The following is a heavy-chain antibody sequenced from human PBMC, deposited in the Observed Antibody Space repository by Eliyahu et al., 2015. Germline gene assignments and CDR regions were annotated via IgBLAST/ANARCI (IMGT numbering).Heavy chain of an antibody. CDR3: ARTPYFYGMDV. CDR2: ITNDGSGT. V-gene: IGHV3-74*03. J-gene: IGHJ6*02. CDR1: GFPFSSFW. Sequence: EVQLVESGGGLVQPGGSLRLSCVASGFPFSSFWMHWVRQAPGKGLVWVSRITNDGSGTKYADSVKGRFTISRDNAKNTVYLQMSGLRADDTATYFCARTPYFYGMDVWGQGTTVTVSS.